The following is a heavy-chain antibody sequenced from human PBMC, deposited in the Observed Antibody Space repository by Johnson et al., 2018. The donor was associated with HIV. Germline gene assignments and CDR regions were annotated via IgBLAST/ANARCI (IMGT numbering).Heavy chain of an antibody. CDR3: ARVPSGTPSSS. CDR1: GFTFRDYY. J-gene: IGHJ3*01. D-gene: IGHD1-1*01. Sequence: QVQLVESGGGLVKPGGSLRLSCVVSGFTFRDYYMSWIRQAPGKGMEWVSYISSSGTTIYYADSVKGRFTISRDNVKNSLYLQMNSLRAEDTAVYYCARVPSGTPSSSWGQGTKVTVS. CDR2: ISSSGTTI. V-gene: IGHV3-11*04.